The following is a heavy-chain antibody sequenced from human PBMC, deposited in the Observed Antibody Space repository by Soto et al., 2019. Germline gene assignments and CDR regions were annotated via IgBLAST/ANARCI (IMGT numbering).Heavy chain of an antibody. V-gene: IGHV4-31*03. CDR1: GGSISSGGYY. CDR3: ARDGRRGYFDY. CDR2: IYYSGST. Sequence: SETLSLTCTVSGGSISSGGYYWSWIRQHPGKGLEWIGYIYYSGSTYYNPSLKSRVTISVDTSKNQFSLKLSSVTAADTAVYYCARDGRRGYFDYWGQGTLVTVPQ. J-gene: IGHJ4*02. D-gene: IGHD3-10*01.